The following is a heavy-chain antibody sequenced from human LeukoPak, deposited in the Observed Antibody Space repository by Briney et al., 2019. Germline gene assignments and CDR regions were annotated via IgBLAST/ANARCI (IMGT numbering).Heavy chain of an antibody. CDR1: GFTFGDYA. Sequence: PGGSLRLSCTASGFTFGDYAISWFRQAPGKGLEWVGFIRSKAYGGTTEYAASVKGRFTISRDDSKSIAYLQMNSLKTEDTAVYYCTSVKYYDFWSGFYYWGQGTLVTVSS. D-gene: IGHD3-3*01. J-gene: IGHJ4*02. V-gene: IGHV3-49*03. CDR3: TSVKYYDFWSGFYY. CDR2: IRSKAYGGTT.